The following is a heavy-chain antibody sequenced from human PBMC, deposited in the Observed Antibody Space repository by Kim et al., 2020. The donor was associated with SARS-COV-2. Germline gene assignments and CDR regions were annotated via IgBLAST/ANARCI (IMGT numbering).Heavy chain of an antibody. CDR1: GYTFTSYA. V-gene: IGHV1-3*01. CDR3: ARDSLLDSSGYSDLGY. J-gene: IGHJ4*02. CDR2: INAGNGNT. Sequence: ASVKVSCKASGYTFTSYAMHWVRQAPGQRLEWMGWINAGNGNTKYSQKFQGRVTITRDTSASTAYMELSSLRSEDTAVYYCARDSLLDSSGYSDLGYWGQGTLVTVSS. D-gene: IGHD3-22*01.